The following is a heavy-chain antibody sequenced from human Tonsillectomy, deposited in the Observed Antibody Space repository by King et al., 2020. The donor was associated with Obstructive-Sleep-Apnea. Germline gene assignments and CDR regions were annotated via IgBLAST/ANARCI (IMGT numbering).Heavy chain of an antibody. Sequence: VQLVESGGGVVQPGRSLRLSCTASGFIFSSYAMHWVRQAPGKGLDWGAVISYDGSNKYYADSVKGRFTISRDNSKNTLYLQMNSLRPEDTALYYCARERGDWGQGTLVTVSS. J-gene: IGHJ4*02. V-gene: IGHV3-30*04. D-gene: IGHD5-12*01. CDR2: ISYDGSNK. CDR1: GFIFSSYA. CDR3: ARERGD.